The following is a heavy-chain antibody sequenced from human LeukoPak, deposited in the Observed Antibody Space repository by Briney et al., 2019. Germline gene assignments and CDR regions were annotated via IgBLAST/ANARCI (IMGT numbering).Heavy chain of an antibody. CDR3: AKDLCGRDCYPVDY. CDR2: ISGSGGST. V-gene: IGHV3-23*01. CDR1: GFTFSSYA. Sequence: PGGSLRLSCAASGFTFSSYAMSWVRQAPGKGLEWVSAISGSGGSTYYADSVKGRFTISRDNSKNTLYLQMNSLRAEDTAVYYCAKDLCGRDCYPVDYWGQGTLVTVSS. J-gene: IGHJ4*02. D-gene: IGHD2-21*02.